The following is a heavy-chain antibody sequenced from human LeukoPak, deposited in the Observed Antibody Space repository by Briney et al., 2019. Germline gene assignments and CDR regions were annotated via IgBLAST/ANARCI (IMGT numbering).Heavy chain of an antibody. D-gene: IGHD5-12*01. CDR2: IWYEGTNK. CDR3: ARDIAAMAKYSFDY. Sequence: PGGSLRLSCAGSGFTFSNYGMHWVRQAPGKGLEWVAVIWYEGTNKYYADSVKGRFTISRDNAKNSLYLQMNSLRAEDTAVYYCARDIAAMAKYSFDYWGQGTLVTVSS. V-gene: IGHV3-33*01. CDR1: GFTFSNYG. J-gene: IGHJ4*02.